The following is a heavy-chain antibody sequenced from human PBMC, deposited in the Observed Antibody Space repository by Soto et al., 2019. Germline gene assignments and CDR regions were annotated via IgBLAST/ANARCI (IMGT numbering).Heavy chain of an antibody. J-gene: IGHJ5*02. V-gene: IGHV1-18*01. CDR3: ARGQIGSGEIAAAAP. CDR1: GGTFSSYA. Sequence: ASVKVSCKASGGTFSSYAISWVRQAPGQGLEWMGWISAYNGNTNYAQKLQGRVTMTTDTSTSTAYMELRSLRDEDTAVYYCARGQIGSGEIAAAAPWGQGTLVTVSS. CDR2: ISAYNGNT. D-gene: IGHD6-13*01.